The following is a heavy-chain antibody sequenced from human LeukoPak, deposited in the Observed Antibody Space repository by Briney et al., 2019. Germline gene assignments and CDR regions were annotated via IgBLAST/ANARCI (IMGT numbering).Heavy chain of an antibody. Sequence: GGSLRLSCAASGFTFSSYAMSWVRQAPGKGLEWVSAISGSGGSTYYADSVKGRFTISRDNSKNTPYLQMNSLRAEDTAVYYCAKDSYYYDSSGYYYGSFGYWGQGTLVTVSS. CDR1: GFTFSSYA. CDR2: ISGSGGST. V-gene: IGHV3-23*01. CDR3: AKDSYYYDSSGYYYGSFGY. D-gene: IGHD3-22*01. J-gene: IGHJ4*02.